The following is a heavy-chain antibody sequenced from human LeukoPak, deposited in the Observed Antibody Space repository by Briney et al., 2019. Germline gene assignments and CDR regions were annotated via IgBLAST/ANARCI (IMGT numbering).Heavy chain of an antibody. V-gene: IGHV4-59*01. CDR1: GGSISSYY. J-gene: IGHJ6*03. CDR2: IYYSGST. D-gene: IGHD3-22*01. Sequence: SETLSLTCTVSGGSISSYYWSWIRQPPGKGLEWIGYIYYSGSTNYNPSLKSRVTISVDTSKNQFSLKLSSVTAADTAVYYCARGVGYYDSSGYSPPDYYYYYMDVWGKGTTVTVSS. CDR3: ARGVGYYDSSGYSPPDYYYYYMDV.